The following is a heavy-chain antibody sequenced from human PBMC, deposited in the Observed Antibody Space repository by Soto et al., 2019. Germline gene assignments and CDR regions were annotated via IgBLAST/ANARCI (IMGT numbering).Heavy chain of an antibody. V-gene: IGHV3-74*01. D-gene: IGHD3-10*01. CDR3: ARVDWGLTMVRGDPVTYYYYYYMDV. Sequence: GGSLRLSCAASGFTFSSYWMHWVRQAPGKGLVWVSRINSDGSSTSYADSVKGRFTISRDNAKNTLYLQMNSLRAEDTAVYYCARVDWGLTMVRGDPVTYYYYYYMDVWGKGTTVTVSS. CDR1: GFTFSSYW. CDR2: INSDGSST. J-gene: IGHJ6*03.